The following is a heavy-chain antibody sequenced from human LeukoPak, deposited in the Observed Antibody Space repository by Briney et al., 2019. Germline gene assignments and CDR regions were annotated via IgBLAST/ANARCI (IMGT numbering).Heavy chain of an antibody. V-gene: IGHV4-59*01. Sequence: SETLSLTCTVSGGSISSYYWSWIRQPPGKGLEWIGYIYHSGSTNYNPSLKSRVTISVDTSKNQFSLKLSSVTAADTAVYYCASLPYCTNGVCYDYWGQGTLVTVSS. D-gene: IGHD2-8*01. CDR1: GGSISSYY. CDR3: ASLPYCTNGVCYDY. J-gene: IGHJ4*02. CDR2: IYHSGST.